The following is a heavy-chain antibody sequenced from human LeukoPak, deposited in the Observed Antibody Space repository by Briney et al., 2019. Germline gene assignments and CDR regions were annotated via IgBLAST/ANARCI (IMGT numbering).Heavy chain of an antibody. Sequence: ASVKVSCKASGGTFSSYAISWVRQAPGQGLEWMGGIIPIFGTANYAQKFQGRVTITADESTSTAYMELSSLRSEDTAVYYCARAGRDSSAPDAFDIWGQGTMVTVSS. D-gene: IGHD6-19*01. J-gene: IGHJ3*02. CDR3: ARAGRDSSAPDAFDI. V-gene: IGHV1-69*13. CDR1: GGTFSSYA. CDR2: IIPIFGTA.